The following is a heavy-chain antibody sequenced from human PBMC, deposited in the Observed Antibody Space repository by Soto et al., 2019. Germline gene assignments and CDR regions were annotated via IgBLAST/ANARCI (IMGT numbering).Heavy chain of an antibody. J-gene: IGHJ4*02. CDR2: IVPLFGTP. CDR1: GGTFSDHA. CDR3: ASERVAEMATGGYFDN. D-gene: IGHD5-12*01. V-gene: IGHV1-69*01. Sequence: QVHLVQSGAEVKKAGSSVKVSCKTSGGTFSDHAFSWVRQAPRQGLEWMGGIVPLFGTPTYAQNFQGRVIITADESSSTVYMELRSLTSEDTAVYYCASERVAEMATGGYFDNWGQGTLVTVSS.